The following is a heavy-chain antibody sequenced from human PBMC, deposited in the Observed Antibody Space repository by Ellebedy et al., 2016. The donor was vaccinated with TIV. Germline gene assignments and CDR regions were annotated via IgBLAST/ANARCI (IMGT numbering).Heavy chain of an antibody. Sequence: GESLKISXAASGFTFNDYYMSWIRQAPGKGLEWVSYISYSSSYTNYADSVKGRFTISRDNAKNSLYLQMNSLRAEDTAVYYCARESSGSMGGVFDIWGQGTMVTVSS. V-gene: IGHV3-11*06. CDR2: ISYSSSYT. CDR3: ARESSGSMGGVFDI. D-gene: IGHD2-8*02. J-gene: IGHJ3*02. CDR1: GFTFNDYY.